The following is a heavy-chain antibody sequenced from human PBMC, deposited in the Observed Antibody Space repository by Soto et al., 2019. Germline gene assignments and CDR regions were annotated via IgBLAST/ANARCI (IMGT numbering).Heavy chain of an antibody. V-gene: IGHV2-5*01. J-gene: IGHJ4*02. CDR3: AHRLPPTAGFYFDY. Sequence: GSGPTLGNATRSVRLTCSFWGFSLSTSGVGVGWIRQPPGKALEWLALIYSNDDKRYSPSLKSRLTVTKDPSKNQVVLTMTNMDPVDTATYFCAHRLPPTAGFYFDYRGQGTPVPVFS. CDR2: IYSNDDK. D-gene: IGHD6-13*01. CDR1: GFSLSTSGVG.